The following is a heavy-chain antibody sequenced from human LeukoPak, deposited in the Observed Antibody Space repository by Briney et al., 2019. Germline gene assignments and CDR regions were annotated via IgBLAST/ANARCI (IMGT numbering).Heavy chain of an antibody. CDR1: GGTFSSYA. CDR3: ARGKRYDSSGYYPQEWYYYYMDV. Sequence: ASVKVSCKASGGTFSSYAISWVRQAPGQGLEWMGGIIPMFGTANYAQKFQGRVTITADKSTSTAYMDLSSLRSEDTAVYYCARGKRYDSSGYYPQEWYYYYMDVWGKGTTVTVSS. J-gene: IGHJ6*03. CDR2: IIPMFGTA. D-gene: IGHD3-22*01. V-gene: IGHV1-69*06.